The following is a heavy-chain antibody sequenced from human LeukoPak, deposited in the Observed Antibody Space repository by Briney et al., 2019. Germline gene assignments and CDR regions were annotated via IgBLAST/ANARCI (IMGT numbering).Heavy chain of an antibody. CDR2: LSGSGGST. CDR3: ARRAGAYSHPYDY. D-gene: IGHD4/OR15-4a*01. V-gene: IGHV3-23*01. Sequence: SGGSLRLSCAASGFTFSNYGMSWVRQAPGKGLEWVSGLSGSGGSTYYADSVRGRFTISRDNSKNTLYLQMNSLRAEDTAVYYCARRAGAYSHPYDYWGQGTLVTVSS. CDR1: GFTFSNYG. J-gene: IGHJ4*02.